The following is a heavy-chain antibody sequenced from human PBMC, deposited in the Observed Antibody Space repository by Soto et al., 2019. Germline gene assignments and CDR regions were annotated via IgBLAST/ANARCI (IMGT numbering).Heavy chain of an antibody. D-gene: IGHD2-2*01. CDR2: ISYDGSNK. V-gene: IGHV3-30-3*01. J-gene: IGHJ5*02. Sequence: PGGSLRLSCAASGFTFSFYAMHWVRQAPGKGLEWVAVISYDGSNKYYADSVKGRFTISRDNSKNTLYLQMNSLRAEDTAVYYCARDPAAKGYLLNWFDPWGQGTQVTVSS. CDR1: GFTFSFYA. CDR3: ARDPAAKGYLLNWFDP.